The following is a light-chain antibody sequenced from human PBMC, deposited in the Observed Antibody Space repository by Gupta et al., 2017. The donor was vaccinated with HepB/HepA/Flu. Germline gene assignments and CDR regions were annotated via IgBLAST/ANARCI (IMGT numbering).Light chain of an antibody. Sequence: DIVLTQSPATLSLSPGERATLSCRATQRVGTYLAWYQHKPGQAPRLLIYDASNRATGIPARFSGSGSGTDFTLTISSLEPEDFAVYYCQQRSDGPLFTFGPGTRVDIK. CDR3: QQRSDGPLFT. V-gene: IGKV3-11*01. CDR2: DAS. CDR1: QRVGTY. J-gene: IGKJ3*01.